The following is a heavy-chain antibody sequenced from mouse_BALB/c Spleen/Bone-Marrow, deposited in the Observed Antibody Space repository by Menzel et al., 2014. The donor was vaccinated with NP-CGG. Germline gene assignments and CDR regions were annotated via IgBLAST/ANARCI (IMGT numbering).Heavy chain of an antibody. Sequence: VQLQQSGPELVKPGASMKISCKASGYSFTGYTMNWVKQSHGKSLEWIGLINPYNGGTSYNQKFKGKATLTVDKSSSTAYMELLSLTSEDSAVYYCARGYGSSYGYAMDYWGQGTSVTVSS. CDR2: INPYNGGT. V-gene: IGHV1-26*01. CDR1: GYSFTGYT. CDR3: ARGYGSSYGYAMDY. D-gene: IGHD1-1*01. J-gene: IGHJ4*01.